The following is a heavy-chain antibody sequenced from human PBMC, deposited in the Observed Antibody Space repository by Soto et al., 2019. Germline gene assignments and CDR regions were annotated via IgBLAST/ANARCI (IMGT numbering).Heavy chain of an antibody. J-gene: IGHJ4*02. CDR3: AKDEGDMSTSDRFDY. D-gene: IGHD5-12*01. V-gene: IGHV3-30*18. CDR1: GFTFSSYG. CDR2: ISDDGSNK. Sequence: QVQLVESGGGVVQPGRSLRLSCAASGFTFSSYGMHWVRQAPGKGLEWVAVISDDGSNKYYADSVKGRFTISRDKSKNTQVLQKNSQRAEYADEYYCAKDEGDMSTSDRFDYWGQGTLVTVSS.